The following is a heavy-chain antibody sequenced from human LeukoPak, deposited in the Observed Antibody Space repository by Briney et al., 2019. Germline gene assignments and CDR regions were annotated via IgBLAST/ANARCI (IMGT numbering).Heavy chain of an antibody. V-gene: IGHV1-18*01. CDR1: GYTFTSYG. Sequence: ASVKVSCKASGYTFTSYGISWVRQAPGQGLEWMGWISAYNGNTNYAQKLQGRVTMTTDTSTSTAYMELRSLRSDDTAVYYCARDRAPKSMVRGVTWAFDIWGQGTMVTVSS. CDR3: ARDRAPKSMVRGVTWAFDI. J-gene: IGHJ3*02. D-gene: IGHD3-10*01. CDR2: ISAYNGNT.